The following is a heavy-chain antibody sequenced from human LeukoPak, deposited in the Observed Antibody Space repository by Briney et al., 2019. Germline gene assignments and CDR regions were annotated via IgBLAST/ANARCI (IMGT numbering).Heavy chain of an antibody. CDR1: GYTFTGYY. D-gene: IGHD6-19*01. CDR3: ARGEVDSSGWDCLHF. V-gene: IGHV1-2*02. CDR2: INPNSGAT. J-gene: IGHJ4*02. Sequence: GASVKVSCKASGYTFTGYYMHWVRRAPGQGLEWMGWINPNSGATNYPQKFQGRVTMTGDTSISTAYMELSSLRSDDTAVYYCARGEVDSSGWDCLHFWGQGTLVTVSS.